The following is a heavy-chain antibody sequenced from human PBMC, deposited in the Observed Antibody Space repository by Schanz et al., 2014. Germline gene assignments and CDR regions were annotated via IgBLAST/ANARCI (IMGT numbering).Heavy chain of an antibody. CDR3: ARPPHDSSGYYPFDY. V-gene: IGHV3-53*01. D-gene: IGHD3-22*01. J-gene: IGHJ4*02. Sequence: EVQLVESGGGLVQPGGSLRLSCAASGFSVGNKYMNWVRQAPGKGLEWVSRINGDGSNTNYADSVKGRFTISRDSSKYTVYLQMNSLRADDTAVYYCARPPHDSSGYYPFDYWGQGTLVTVSS. CDR2: INGDGSNT. CDR1: GFSVGNKY.